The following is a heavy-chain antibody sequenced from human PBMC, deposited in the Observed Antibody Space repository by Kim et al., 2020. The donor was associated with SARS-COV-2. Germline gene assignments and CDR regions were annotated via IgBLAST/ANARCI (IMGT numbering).Heavy chain of an antibody. V-gene: IGHV3-23*01. CDR2: ISGAGGST. J-gene: IGHJ2*01. Sequence: GGSLRLSCAASGFTFSGYATSWVRQAPGKGLEWVSGISGAGGSTYYADSVKGRFTISRDNSKNTLYVQMNSLRADDTAVYYCAKVGTGYWYFDLWGRGTQVTVSS. CDR1: GFTFSGYA. CDR3: AKVGTGYWYFDL. D-gene: IGHD7-27*01.